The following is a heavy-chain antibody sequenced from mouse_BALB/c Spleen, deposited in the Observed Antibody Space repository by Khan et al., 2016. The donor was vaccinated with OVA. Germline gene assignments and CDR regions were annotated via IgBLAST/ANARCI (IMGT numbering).Heavy chain of an antibody. CDR3: AIPPYFSYTMAY. V-gene: IGHV9-3-1*01. J-gene: IGHJ4*01. D-gene: IGHD2-10*01. CDR2: INTYTGEP. Sequence: LVESGPELKKPGETVKISCKASGYTFTNFGMNWVKQAPGEGLEWMGWINTYTGEPTYADDFKGRFAFSLETSASTAYLQINNLKNEDTATYFCAIPPYFSYTMAYWGQGTSLTVSS. CDR1: GYTFTNFG.